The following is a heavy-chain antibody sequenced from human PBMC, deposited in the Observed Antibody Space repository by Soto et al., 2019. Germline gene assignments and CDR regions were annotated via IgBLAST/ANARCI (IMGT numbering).Heavy chain of an antibody. D-gene: IGHD1-7*01. Sequence: QVQLQESGPGLVKPSQTLSLTCTVSGGSISSGGYYWSWIRQHPGTGLEWIGYIYYSGSTYYNPSLKSRVTRSVDTSKNQFSLKLSSVTAADTAVYYCARVSWNYVNNWFDPWGQGTLVTVSS. CDR3: ARVSWNYVNNWFDP. CDR1: GGSISSGGYY. V-gene: IGHV4-31*03. J-gene: IGHJ5*02. CDR2: IYYSGST.